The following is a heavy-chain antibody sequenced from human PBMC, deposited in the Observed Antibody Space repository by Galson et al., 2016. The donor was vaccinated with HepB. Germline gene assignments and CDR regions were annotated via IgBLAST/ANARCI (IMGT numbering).Heavy chain of an antibody. D-gene: IGHD3-10*01. V-gene: IGHV3-7*03. CDR1: AFNIRKNY. J-gene: IGHJ4*02. CDR2: IKQDGGEK. Sequence: SLRLSCAASAFNIRKNYMSWVRQAPGQGLEWVANIKQDGGEKYYVDSVKGRFTISRDNAKNSLYLQMSNLGAEDTAVYYCARGAGAGYWGQGTLVTVSS. CDR3: ARGAGAGY.